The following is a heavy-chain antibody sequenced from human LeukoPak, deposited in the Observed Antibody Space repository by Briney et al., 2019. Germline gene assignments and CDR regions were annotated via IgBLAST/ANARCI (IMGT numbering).Heavy chain of an antibody. D-gene: IGHD6-19*01. V-gene: IGHV3-30*03. J-gene: IGHJ4*02. Sequence: PGGSLRLSCAASGFTFSSYGMHWVRQAPGKGLEWVPVISYDGSNKYYADSVKGRFTISRDNSKNTLYLQMNSLRAEDTAVYYCARDRQQWLVLLLDYWGQGTLVTVSS. CDR1: GFTFSSYG. CDR2: ISYDGSNK. CDR3: ARDRQQWLVLLLDY.